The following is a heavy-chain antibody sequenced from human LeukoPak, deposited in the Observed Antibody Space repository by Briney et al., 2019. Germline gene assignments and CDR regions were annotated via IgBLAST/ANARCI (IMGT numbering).Heavy chain of an antibody. CDR2: IYYSGST. CDR3: ARVILRGPATWLPRDYYYGMDV. Sequence: PSETLSLTCTVSGGSISSSSYYWGWIRQPPGKGLEWIGSIYYSGSTYYNPSLKSRVTISVDTSKNQFSLKLSSVTAADTAVYYCARVILRGPATWLPRDYYYGMDVWGQGTTVTVSS. J-gene: IGHJ6*02. CDR1: GGSISSSSYY. V-gene: IGHV4-39*01. D-gene: IGHD1-26*01.